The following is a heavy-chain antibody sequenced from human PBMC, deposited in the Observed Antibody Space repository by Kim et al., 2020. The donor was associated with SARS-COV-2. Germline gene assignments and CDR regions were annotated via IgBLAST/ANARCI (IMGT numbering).Heavy chain of an antibody. CDR3: ANHPTGYFFDY. J-gene: IGHJ4*02. CDR1: GGSISSSSYY. CDR2: IYYSGST. Sequence: SETLSLTCTVSGGSISSSSYYWGWIRQPPGKGLEWIGSIYYSGSTYYNPSLKSRATITVDTTNNQFSLKLSPVTAAATADYYSANHPTGYFFDYCAQGTL. V-gene: IGHV4-39*01. D-gene: IGHD3-9*01.